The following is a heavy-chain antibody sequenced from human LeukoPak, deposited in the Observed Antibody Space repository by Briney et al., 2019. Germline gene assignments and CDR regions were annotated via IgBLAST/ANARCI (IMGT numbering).Heavy chain of an antibody. D-gene: IGHD2-15*01. CDR3: ATQQLVVDIVVVVAATKYAFDI. CDR1: GFTFSSYG. J-gene: IGHJ3*02. Sequence: PGGSLRLSCAASGFTFSSYGMHWVRQAPGKGLEWVAFIRYDGSNKYCADSVKGRFTISRDNSKNTLYLQMNSLRAEDTAVYYCATQQLVVDIVVVVAATKYAFDIWGQGTMVTVSS. V-gene: IGHV3-30*02. CDR2: IRYDGSNK.